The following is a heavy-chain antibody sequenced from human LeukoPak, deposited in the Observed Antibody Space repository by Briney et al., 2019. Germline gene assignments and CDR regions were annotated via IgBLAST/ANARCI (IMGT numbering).Heavy chain of an antibody. Sequence: GGSLRLSCAASGSTFSSYAMSWVRQAPGKGLEWVSAISGSGGSTYYADSVKGRFTISRDNSKNTLYLQMNSLRAEDTAVYYCARDRHDILTGYPSPRRYYYGMDVWGQGTTVTVSS. V-gene: IGHV3-23*01. CDR2: ISGSGGST. J-gene: IGHJ6*02. D-gene: IGHD3-9*01. CDR3: ARDRHDILTGYPSPRRYYYGMDV. CDR1: GSTFSSYA.